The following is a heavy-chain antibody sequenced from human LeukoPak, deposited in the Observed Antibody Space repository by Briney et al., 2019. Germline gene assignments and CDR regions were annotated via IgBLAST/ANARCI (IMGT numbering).Heavy chain of an antibody. J-gene: IGHJ6*03. D-gene: IGHD2-15*01. CDR2: INPSSGGT. V-gene: IGHV1-2*02. CDR1: GYTFTGYY. Sequence: GASVKVSCKASGYTFTGYYMHWVRQAPGQGLEWMGWINPSSGGTNYAQKFQGRVTMTRDTSISTAYMELSRLRSDDTAVYYCARNFPVVAATPDYYYYYMDVWGKGTTVTVSS. CDR3: ARNFPVVAATPDYYYYYMDV.